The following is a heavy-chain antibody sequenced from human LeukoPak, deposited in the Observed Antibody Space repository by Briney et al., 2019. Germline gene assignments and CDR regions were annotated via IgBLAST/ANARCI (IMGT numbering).Heavy chain of an antibody. V-gene: IGHV3-30*04. Sequence: GVSLRLSCAATGFTFSSYAMHWVRQAPGNGLERVAVISYDGSNKYYADSVKGRFTISRDNSKNTLYLQMNSLRAEDTAVYYCARDQGSGWSPDAFDIWGQGTMVTVSS. CDR2: ISYDGSNK. J-gene: IGHJ3*02. D-gene: IGHD6-19*01. CDR3: ARDQGSGWSPDAFDI. CDR1: GFTFSSYA.